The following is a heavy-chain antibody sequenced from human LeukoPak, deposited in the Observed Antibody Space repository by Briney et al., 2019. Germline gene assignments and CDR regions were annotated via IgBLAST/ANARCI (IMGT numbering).Heavy chain of an antibody. Sequence: SETLSLTCAVYGGSFSGYYWSWIRQPPGKGLEWIGEINHSGSTNYNPSLKSRVTISVDTSKNQFSLKLSSVTAADTAVYYCARDLSGYGDSDYWGQGTLVTVSS. CDR2: INHSGST. D-gene: IGHD4-17*01. V-gene: IGHV4-34*01. J-gene: IGHJ4*02. CDR1: GGSFSGYY. CDR3: ARDLSGYGDSDY.